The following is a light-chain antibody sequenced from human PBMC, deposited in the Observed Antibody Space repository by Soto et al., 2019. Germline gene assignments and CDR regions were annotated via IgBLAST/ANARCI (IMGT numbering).Light chain of an antibody. V-gene: IGKV1-16*01. CDR3: QQYESFPLT. CDR2: TAS. Sequence: DIQMTQSPSSLSASVGDSVTITCRASQGINKFLAWFQQNPGTAHKSLISTASRLQSGVPSRFSGSGSGTHFTLTINSLQPEDFATYDCQQYESFPLTFGGGTRVEIK. J-gene: IGKJ4*01. CDR1: QGINKF.